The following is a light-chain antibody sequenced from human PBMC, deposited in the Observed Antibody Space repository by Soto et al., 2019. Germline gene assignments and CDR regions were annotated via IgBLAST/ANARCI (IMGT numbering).Light chain of an antibody. V-gene: IGKV1-39*01. J-gene: IGKJ2*01. CDR1: QTISSC. CDR3: QQSCSFPYT. CDR2: AAS. Sequence: DIPMTQSPSSLSASVGERLTMTCRASQTISSCLNWYQQKPGKAPKLLINAASTLQSGVPSRFSGSGSGTHFTLTISSLLPEDLATYYCQQSCSFPYTFGQGPSWRS.